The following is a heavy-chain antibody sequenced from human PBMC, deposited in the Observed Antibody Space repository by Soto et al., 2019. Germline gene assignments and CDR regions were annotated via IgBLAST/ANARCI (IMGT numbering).Heavy chain of an antibody. CDR1: GHTFTSYD. V-gene: IGHV1-8*01. J-gene: IGHJ5*02. Sequence: ASVKVSCKASGHTFTSYDINWVRQAPGQGLEWMGWVNANSGNTGYAQKFQGRVTMTRDTSTSTAYMELTSLRSEDTAVYFCARVNFYYDTTGNWFDPWGQGTLVTVSS. CDR2: VNANSGNT. D-gene: IGHD3-22*01. CDR3: ARVNFYYDTTGNWFDP.